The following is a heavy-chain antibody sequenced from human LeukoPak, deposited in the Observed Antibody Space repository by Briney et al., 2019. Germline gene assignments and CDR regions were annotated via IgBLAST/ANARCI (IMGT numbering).Heavy chain of an antibody. Sequence: GGSLRLSCAASGFTFSSYDMNWVRQAPGKGLEWVSVIYSGGSTYYADSVKGRFTISRDNSKNTLYLQMNSLRAEDTAVYYCASREAYWGQGTLVTVSS. CDR1: GFTFSSYD. CDR2: IYSGGST. V-gene: IGHV3-66*01. J-gene: IGHJ4*02. CDR3: ASREAY.